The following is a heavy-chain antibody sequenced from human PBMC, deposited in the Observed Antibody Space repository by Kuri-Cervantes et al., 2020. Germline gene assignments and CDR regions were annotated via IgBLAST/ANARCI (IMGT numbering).Heavy chain of an antibody. V-gene: IGHV3-30-3*02. CDR1: GFTFSSYA. CDR3: AKHMVRGVHSYYYYGMDV. D-gene: IGHD3-10*01. Sequence: GGSLRLSCAASGFTFSSYAMHWVRQAPGKGLEWVAVISYDGSNKYYADSVKGRFTISRDNAKNSLYLQMNSLRAEDTALYYCAKHMVRGVHSYYYYGMDVWGQGTTVTVSS. J-gene: IGHJ6*02. CDR2: ISYDGSNK.